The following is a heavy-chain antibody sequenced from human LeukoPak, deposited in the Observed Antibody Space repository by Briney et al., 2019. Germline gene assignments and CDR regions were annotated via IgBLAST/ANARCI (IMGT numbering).Heavy chain of an antibody. J-gene: IGHJ4*02. CDR3: AKLWDYGDYENQCYSDY. Sequence: GGSLRLSCTASGFIFNSYWMHWLRQAPEGGLVWVSCINSDGSSKSYADSVKGRFTISRDNSKNSLYLQMNSLRAEDTAVYYCAKLWDYGDYENQCYSDYWGQGTLVTVSS. CDR2: INSDGSSK. D-gene: IGHD4-17*01. V-gene: IGHV3-74*01. CDR1: GFIFNSYW.